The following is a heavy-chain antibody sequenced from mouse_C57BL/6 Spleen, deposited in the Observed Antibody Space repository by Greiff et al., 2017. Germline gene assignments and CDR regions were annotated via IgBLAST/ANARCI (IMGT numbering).Heavy chain of an antibody. V-gene: IGHV14-1*01. CDR2: IDPEDGDT. CDR3: TYNYGSSYGFAY. J-gene: IGHJ3*01. CDR1: GFNIKDYY. D-gene: IGHD1-1*01. Sequence: EVKLQESGAELVRPGASVKLSCTASGFNIKDYYMHWVKQRPEQGLEWIGRIDPEDGDTEYAPKFQGKATMTADTSSNTAYLQLSSLTSEDTAVYYCTYNYGSSYGFAYWGQGTLVTVSA.